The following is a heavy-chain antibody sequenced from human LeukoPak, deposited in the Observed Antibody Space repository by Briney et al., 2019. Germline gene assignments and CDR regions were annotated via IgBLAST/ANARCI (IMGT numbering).Heavy chain of an antibody. CDR2: ISWNSGSI. D-gene: IGHD3-3*01. Sequence: HPGGSLRLSCAASGFTFDDYAMHWVRHAPGKGLEWVSGISWNSGSIGYADSVKGRFTISRDNAKNSLYLQMNSLRAEDTALYYCAKDALGFWSGYYTHNFDYWGQGTLVTVSS. CDR3: AKDALGFWSGYYTHNFDY. V-gene: IGHV3-9*01. CDR1: GFTFDDYA. J-gene: IGHJ4*02.